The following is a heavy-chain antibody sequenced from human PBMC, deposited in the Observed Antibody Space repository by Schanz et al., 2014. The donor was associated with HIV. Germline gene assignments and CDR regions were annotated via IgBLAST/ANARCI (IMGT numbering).Heavy chain of an antibody. CDR3: ARDSAMDYFDY. V-gene: IGHV4-34*01. D-gene: IGHD6-13*01. Sequence: QVQLQQWGAGLLKPSETLSLTCAVYGGSFSGYYWSWIRQSPGKGLEWIGEINHSGSTNYNPSLKIRVTISVDTSKNQFSLKLSSVTAADTAVYYCARDSAMDYFDYWGQGTLVTVSS. CDR2: INHSGST. CDR1: GGSFSGYY. J-gene: IGHJ4*02.